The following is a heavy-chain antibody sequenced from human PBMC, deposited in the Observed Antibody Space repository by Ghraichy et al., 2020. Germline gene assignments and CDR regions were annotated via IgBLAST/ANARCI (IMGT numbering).Heavy chain of an antibody. J-gene: IGHJ6*02. Sequence: SQTLSLTCSVSGGSISSFYWSWIRQSPGKGLEWVGYIFYSGITNYNPSLKSRVTISVDMSKNQFSLQLNSVTAADTAVYYCARISGAVAVSYHYYNGLDVWGQGTTFTVS. V-gene: IGHV4-59*01. CDR2: IFYSGIT. D-gene: IGHD6-19*01. CDR1: GGSISSFY. CDR3: ARISGAVAVSYHYYNGLDV.